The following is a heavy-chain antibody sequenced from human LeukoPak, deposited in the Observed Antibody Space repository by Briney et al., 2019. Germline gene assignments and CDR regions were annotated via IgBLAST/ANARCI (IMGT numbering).Heavy chain of an antibody. V-gene: IGHV3-53*01. J-gene: IGHJ4*02. CDR2: IYSGGST. CDR3: ARDEGYGSGSFDY. D-gene: IGHD3-10*01. Sequence: PGGSLRLSCAASGFTVSSNYMNWVRQAPGKGLEWVSVIYSGGSTYYADSVKGRFTISRDNSKNTLYLQMNSLRAEDTAVYYCARDEGYGSGSFDYWGQGTLVTVSS. CDR1: GFTVSSNY.